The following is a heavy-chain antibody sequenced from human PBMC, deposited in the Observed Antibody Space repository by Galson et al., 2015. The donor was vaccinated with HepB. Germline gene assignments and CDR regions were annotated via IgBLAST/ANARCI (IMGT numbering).Heavy chain of an antibody. CDR2: IWYDGSKK. CDR1: GFTFSSYG. V-gene: IGHV3-33*01. J-gene: IGHJ4*02. D-gene: IGHD1-26*01. Sequence: SLRLSCAASGFTFSSYGMHWVRQAPGQGLEWVAVIWYDGSKKYYADSVKGRFTISSDYSKSPLYLQMNSLRAEDTAVYYCARESYSGSYPPSLGHWGQGTLVTVSS. CDR3: ARESYSGSYPPSLGH.